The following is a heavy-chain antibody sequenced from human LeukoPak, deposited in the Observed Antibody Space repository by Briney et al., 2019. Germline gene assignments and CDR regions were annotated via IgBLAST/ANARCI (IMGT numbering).Heavy chain of an antibody. V-gene: IGHV4-59*08. D-gene: IGHD6-13*01. CDR1: GGSISRYY. CDR3: ASTRQQLVGYYYYYYMDV. CDR2: IYYSGST. J-gene: IGHJ6*03. Sequence: SETLSLTCTVSGGSISRYYWSWIRQPPGKGLEWIGYIYYSGSTNYNPSLKSRVTISVDTSKNQFSLKLSSVTAADTAVYYCASTRQQLVGYYYYYYMDVWGKGTTVTVSS.